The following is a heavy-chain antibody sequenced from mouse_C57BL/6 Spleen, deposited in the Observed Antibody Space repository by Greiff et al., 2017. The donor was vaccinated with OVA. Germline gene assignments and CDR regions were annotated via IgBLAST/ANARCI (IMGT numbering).Heavy chain of an antibody. Sequence: EVQLQQSGAELVKPGASVKLSCTASGFNIKDYYMHWVKQRTEQGLEWIGRIDPEDGETKYPPKFQGRATITADKSANTAYLQLSSLTSEDTSVDYCAREGERGAFAYWGQGTLVTVSA. CDR2: IDPEDGET. CDR3: AREGERGAFAY. V-gene: IGHV14-2*01. CDR1: GFNIKDYY. D-gene: IGHD3-1*01. J-gene: IGHJ3*01.